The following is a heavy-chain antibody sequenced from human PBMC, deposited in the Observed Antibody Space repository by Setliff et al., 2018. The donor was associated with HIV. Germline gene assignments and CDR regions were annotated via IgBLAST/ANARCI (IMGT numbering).Heavy chain of an antibody. CDR1: GGSISGPSYS. J-gene: IGHJ5*02. CDR3: VRHGGEVRLWSGRGNWFDP. V-gene: IGHV4-39*01. D-gene: IGHD2-15*01. CDR2: VNSSGTI. Sequence: PSETLSLTCTVSGGSISGPSYSWGWIRQPPGKGLEWIGSVNSSGTIDYNPSLKSRLSMSADMSKKYFFLRLNSVTAADTAVYHCVRHGGEVRLWSGRGNWFDPWGRGILVTVS.